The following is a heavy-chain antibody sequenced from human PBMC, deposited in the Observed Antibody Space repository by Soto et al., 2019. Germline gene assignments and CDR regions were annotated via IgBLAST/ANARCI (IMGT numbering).Heavy chain of an antibody. J-gene: IGHJ6*02. CDR1: GGSFSGYY. D-gene: IGHD3-3*01. CDR3: ARAQYYDFWSGYYYYYYGMDV. CDR2: INHSGST. Sequence: SETLSLTCAVYGGSFSGYYWSWIRQPPGKGLEWIGEINHSGSTNYNPSLKSRVTISVDTSKNQFSLKLSSVTAADTAVYYCARAQYYDFWSGYYYYYYGMDVWGQGTTATVSS. V-gene: IGHV4-34*01.